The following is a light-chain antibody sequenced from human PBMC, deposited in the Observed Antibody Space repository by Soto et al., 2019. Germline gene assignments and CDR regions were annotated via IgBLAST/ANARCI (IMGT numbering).Light chain of an antibody. J-gene: IGLJ1*01. CDR1: SSDVGSYNF. Sequence: QSVPTQPASVSGSPGQSITISCTGTSSDVGSYNFVSWYRQHPGKAPKLMIYEGTKRPSGVSNRFSGSKSGYTASLTISGLQTEDEADYYCCSYAGSSTYVCGTGTKVTVL. CDR3: CSYAGSSTYV. V-gene: IGLV2-23*01. CDR2: EGT.